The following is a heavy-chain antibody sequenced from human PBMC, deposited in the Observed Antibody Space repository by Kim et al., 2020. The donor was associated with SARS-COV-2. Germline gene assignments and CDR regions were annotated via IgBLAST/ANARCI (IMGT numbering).Heavy chain of an antibody. CDR3: ARGRGIAAPIDY. Sequence: TNYAQKFQGRVTMTRDTSISTAYMELCRLRSDDTAVYYCARGRGIAAPIDYWGQGTLVTVSS. D-gene: IGHD6-6*01. CDR2: T. V-gene: IGHV1-2*02. J-gene: IGHJ4*02.